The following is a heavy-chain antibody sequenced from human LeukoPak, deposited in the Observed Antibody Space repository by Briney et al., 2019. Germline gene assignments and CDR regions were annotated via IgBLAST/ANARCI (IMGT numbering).Heavy chain of an antibody. J-gene: IGHJ4*02. D-gene: IGHD6-13*01. CDR1: GFTFRSYA. V-gene: IGHV3-23*01. CDR2: ISNSGGHT. CDR3: AKDIYSSRSYCSDY. Sequence: GGSLRLSCAASGFTFRSYAMTWVRQGPGRGLEWVSTISNSGGHTYYADSVKGRFAISRDNVNNFLHLQMDNLRAEDTAVYFCAKDIYSSRSYCSDYWGQGTLVTVSS.